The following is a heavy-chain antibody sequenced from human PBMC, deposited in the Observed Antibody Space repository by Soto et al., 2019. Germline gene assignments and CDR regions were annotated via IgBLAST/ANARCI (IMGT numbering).Heavy chain of an antibody. CDR1: GFTCSSYA. CDR3: AKVQSSFVFDY. J-gene: IGHJ4*02. CDR2: ISGSGGST. D-gene: IGHD6-13*01. V-gene: IGHV3-23*01. Sequence: GGSLRLSCASSGFTCSSYAMSWVRQAPGKGLEWVSAISGSGGSTYSADSVKGRFTISRDNSKNTLYLQMNSLRAEDTAVYYCAKVQSSFVFDYWGQGTLVTVSS.